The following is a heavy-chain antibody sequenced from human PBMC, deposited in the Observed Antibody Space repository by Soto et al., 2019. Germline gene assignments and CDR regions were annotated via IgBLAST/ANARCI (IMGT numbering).Heavy chain of an antibody. Sequence: QVQLVQSGAEVKKPGSSVKVSCKASGGTFSSYAISWVRQAPGQGLEWMGGIIPIFGTANYAQKFQGRVKVTADESTSTAYMELSRLRSEDTAVYYCARAVVAYCGGDCWVRSYGMDVWGQGTTVTVSS. CDR2: IIPIFGTA. CDR1: GGTFSSYA. V-gene: IGHV1-69*12. D-gene: IGHD2-21*02. CDR3: ARAVVAYCGGDCWVRSYGMDV. J-gene: IGHJ6*02.